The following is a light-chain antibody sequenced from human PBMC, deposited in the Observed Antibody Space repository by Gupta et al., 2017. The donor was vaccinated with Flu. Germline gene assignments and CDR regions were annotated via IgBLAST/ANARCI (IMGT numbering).Light chain of an antibody. Sequence: GQTARITCGGNNIGSKNVHWYQQKPGQAPVLVVQDDSDRPSGIPDRFSGSNSGNTATLTISTVEAGDEADYYCQVWDSSSGHRVFGGGTKLTVL. CDR2: DDS. CDR3: QVWDSSSGHRV. CDR1: NIGSKN. J-gene: IGLJ3*02. V-gene: IGLV3-21*02.